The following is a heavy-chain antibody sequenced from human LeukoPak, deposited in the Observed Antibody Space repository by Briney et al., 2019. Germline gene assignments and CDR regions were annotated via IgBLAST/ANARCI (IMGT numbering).Heavy chain of an antibody. V-gene: IGHV3-30*07. CDR1: GFTFSDHG. CDR3: AREVNYYYYMDV. D-gene: IGHD3-10*01. Sequence: GTSLRLSCSASGFTFSDHGLHWVRQAPGKGLEWVAIISDGGSITYYGGSVKGRFTVSRDNSKNTLFLQMTSLRVDDTAVYYCAREVNYYYYMDVWGKGTTVTVS. J-gene: IGHJ6*03. CDR2: ISDGGSIT.